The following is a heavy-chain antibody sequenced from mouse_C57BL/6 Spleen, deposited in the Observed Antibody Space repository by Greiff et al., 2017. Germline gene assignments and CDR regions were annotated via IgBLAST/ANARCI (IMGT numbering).Heavy chain of an antibody. CDR2: ISAGGGYT. Sequence: EVKLVESGGGLVKPGGSLKLSCAASGFTFSSYAMSWVRQTPEKRLEWVATISAGGGYTYYPDNVKGRFTISRDNAKNNLYLQLSHLKSEDTAMYYCAREVSCGNYVYWYFDVWGTGTTVTVSS. CDR1: GFTFSSYA. CDR3: AREVSCGNYVYWYFDV. J-gene: IGHJ1*03. D-gene: IGHD2-1*01. V-gene: IGHV5-4*01.